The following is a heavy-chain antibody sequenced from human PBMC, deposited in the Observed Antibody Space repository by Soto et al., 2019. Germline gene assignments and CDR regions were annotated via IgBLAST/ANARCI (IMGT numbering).Heavy chain of an antibody. J-gene: IGHJ4*02. D-gene: IGHD3-16*01. Sequence: TSETLSLTCTVSGGSISSYYWSWIRQPPGKGLECIGYIYYSGSTNYNPSLKSRVTISVDTSKNQFSLRLTSVTAADTAVYYCARAWGIYFDYWGQGTLVTVSS. CDR2: IYYSGST. CDR3: ARAWGIYFDY. CDR1: GGSISSYY. V-gene: IGHV4-59*01.